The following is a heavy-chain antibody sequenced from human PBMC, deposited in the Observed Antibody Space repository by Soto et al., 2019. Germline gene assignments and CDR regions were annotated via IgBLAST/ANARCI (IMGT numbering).Heavy chain of an antibody. CDR2: IYYSGGT. Sequence: QVQLQESGPGLVKPSETLSLTCTVSGGSISSYYWSWIRQPPGKGLEWIGYIYYSGGTNYNPSLKSRVTISVDTSKNQFSLKLSSVTAADTAVYYCARDRISSYYMDVWGKGTTVTVSS. CDR3: ARDRISSYYMDV. D-gene: IGHD2-15*01. CDR1: GGSISSYY. J-gene: IGHJ6*03. V-gene: IGHV4-59*01.